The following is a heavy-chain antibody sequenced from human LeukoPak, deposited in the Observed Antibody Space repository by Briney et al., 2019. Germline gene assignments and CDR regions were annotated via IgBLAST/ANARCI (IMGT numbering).Heavy chain of an antibody. CDR1: GGSVSSGSYY. CDR2: TYYSGST. Sequence: SETLSLTCTVSGGSVSSGSYYWSWIRQPPGKGLEWIGYTYYSGSTNYNPSLKSRVIISVDTSKNQFSLKLSSVTAADTAVYYCARQGYSSSSGAFDYWGQGTLVTVSS. D-gene: IGHD6-6*01. J-gene: IGHJ4*02. V-gene: IGHV4-61*01. CDR3: ARQGYSSSSGAFDY.